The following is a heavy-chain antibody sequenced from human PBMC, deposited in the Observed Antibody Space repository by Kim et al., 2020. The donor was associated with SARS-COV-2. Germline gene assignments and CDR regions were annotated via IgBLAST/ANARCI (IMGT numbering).Heavy chain of an antibody. J-gene: IGHJ6*02. Sequence: GGSLRLSCAVSGFTFSSYEMNWVRQAPGKGLEWVSYISSSGSSRSYADSVKGRFTISRDNAKNSLYLQMNSLRAEDTAVYYCARDLSLDVWGQGTTVTVSS. CDR3: ARDLSLDV. CDR1: GFTFSSYE. CDR2: ISSSGSSR. V-gene: IGHV3-48*03.